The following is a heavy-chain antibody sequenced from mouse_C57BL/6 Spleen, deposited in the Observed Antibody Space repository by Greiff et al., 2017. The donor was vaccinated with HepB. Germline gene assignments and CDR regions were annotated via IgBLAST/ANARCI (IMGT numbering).Heavy chain of an antibody. CDR3: ARENYARAY. Sequence: QVQLQQSGAELVRPGTSVKVSCKASGYAFTNYLIEWVKQRPGQGLEWIGVINPGSGGTNYNEKFKGKATLTADKSSSTAYMQLSSLTSEDSAVYFWARENYARAYWGQGTLVTVSA. CDR2: INPGSGGT. V-gene: IGHV1-54*01. CDR1: GYAFTNYL. J-gene: IGHJ3*01. D-gene: IGHD1-1*02.